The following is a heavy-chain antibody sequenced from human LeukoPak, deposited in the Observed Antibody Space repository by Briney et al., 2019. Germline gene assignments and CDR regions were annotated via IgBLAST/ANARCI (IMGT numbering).Heavy chain of an antibody. V-gene: IGHV4-30-2*01. J-gene: IGHJ4*02. CDR1: GGSISSSSYY. Sequence: SETLSLTCTVSGGSISSSSYYWSWIRQPPGKGLEWIGYIYHSGSTYYNPSLKSRVTISVDRSKNQFSLKLSSVTAADTAVYYCARGHGDYGPDYWGQGTLVTVSS. CDR3: ARGHGDYGPDY. D-gene: IGHD4-17*01. CDR2: IYHSGST.